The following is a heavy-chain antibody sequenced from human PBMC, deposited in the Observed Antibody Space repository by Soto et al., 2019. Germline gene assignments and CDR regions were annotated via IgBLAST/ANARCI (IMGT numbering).Heavy chain of an antibody. Sequence: SETLSLTCTVSGGSISSSIYYWGWIRQPPGKGLEWVGSIYYSGSTYYNPSLKSRVTVSIDTSKNQFSLKLSSVTAADTAVYYCARRRGTTGTAGRWFDPWGQGILVTVSS. CDR1: GGSISSSIYY. J-gene: IGHJ5*02. CDR3: ARRRGTTGTAGRWFDP. V-gene: IGHV4-39*01. D-gene: IGHD1-1*01. CDR2: IYYSGST.